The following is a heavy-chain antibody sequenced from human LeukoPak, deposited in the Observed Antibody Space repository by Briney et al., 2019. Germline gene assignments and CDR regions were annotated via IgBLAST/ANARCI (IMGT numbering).Heavy chain of an antibody. V-gene: IGHV3-7*01. CDR2: IKQDGSEK. Sequence: GGSLRLSCAASGFTFSSYWMSWVRQAPGKGLEWVANIKQDGSEKYYVDSVKGRFTISRDNAKNSLYLQMNSLRAEDTAVYYCARVGNSGSYYADYWGRGTLVTVSS. D-gene: IGHD1-26*01. CDR3: ARVGNSGSYYADY. CDR1: GFTFSSYW. J-gene: IGHJ4*02.